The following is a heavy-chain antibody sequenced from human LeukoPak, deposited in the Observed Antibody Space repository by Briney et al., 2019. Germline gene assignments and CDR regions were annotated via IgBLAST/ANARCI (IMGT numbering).Heavy chain of an antibody. CDR1: GGSISSYY. J-gene: IGHJ3*02. CDR2: IYYSGST. Sequence: SETLSLTCTVSGGSISSYYWSWIRQPPGKGLEWIGYIYYSGSTNYNPSLKSRVTISVDTSKNQFSLKLSSVTAADTAVYYCAREGGGYCSGGGCYSGASDIWGQGTMVTVSS. CDR3: AREGGGYCSGGGCYSGASDI. D-gene: IGHD2-15*01. V-gene: IGHV4-59*12.